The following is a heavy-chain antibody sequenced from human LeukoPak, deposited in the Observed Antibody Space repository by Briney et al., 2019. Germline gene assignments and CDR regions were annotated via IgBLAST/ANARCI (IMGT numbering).Heavy chain of an antibody. J-gene: IGHJ4*02. CDR1: GYTFTGSY. CDR2: INPNSGGT. CDR3: ARDDRYCSGGSCFN. Sequence: ASVKVSCKDSGYTFTGSYMHWVRQAPGPGLEWVGWINPNSGGTNNAQTVQGRVTMTRDTSISTAYMELSRLRSDDTAVYDCARDDRYCSGGSCFNWGQGTLVTVSS. D-gene: IGHD2-15*01. V-gene: IGHV1-2*02.